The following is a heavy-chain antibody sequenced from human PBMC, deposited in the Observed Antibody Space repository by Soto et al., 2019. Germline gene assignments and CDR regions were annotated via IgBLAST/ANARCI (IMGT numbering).Heavy chain of an antibody. Sequence: QFQLVQSGAEVKKPGASVKVSCKASGYNFTRFGISWVRQAPGHGLEWMGWMGAHSGHTRQAQKFQGRLTMTTDASMTTAYIDLRSLTSDDTALYYCGREGHQLAQEDYYQFNGMEVWGQGTTVIVSS. J-gene: IGHJ6*02. CDR2: MGAHSGHT. V-gene: IGHV1-18*01. CDR3: GREGHQLAQEDYYQFNGMEV. CDR1: GYNFTRFG. D-gene: IGHD1-1*01.